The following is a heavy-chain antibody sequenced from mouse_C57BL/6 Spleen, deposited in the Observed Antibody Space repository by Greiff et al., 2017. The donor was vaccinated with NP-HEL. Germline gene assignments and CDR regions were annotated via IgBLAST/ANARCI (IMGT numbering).Heavy chain of an antibody. Sequence: VKLVESGAELARPGASVKLSCKASGYTFTSYGISWVKQRTGQGLEWIGEIYPRSGNTYYNEKFKGKATLTADKSSSTAYMELRSLTSEDSAVYFCARWRDDYLFDYWGQGTTLTVSS. D-gene: IGHD2-4*01. V-gene: IGHV1-81*01. CDR2: IYPRSGNT. CDR3: ARWRDDYLFDY. J-gene: IGHJ2*01. CDR1: GYTFTSYG.